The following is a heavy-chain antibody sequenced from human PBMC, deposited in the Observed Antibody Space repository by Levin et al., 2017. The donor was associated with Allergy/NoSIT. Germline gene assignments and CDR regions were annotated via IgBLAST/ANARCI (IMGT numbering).Heavy chain of an antibody. V-gene: IGHV1-69*13. CDR1: GGTFSSYA. D-gene: IGHD3-10*01. CDR3: ARGGIVTMVRSFPWFDP. J-gene: IGHJ5*02. Sequence: ASVKVSCKASGGTFSSYAISWVRQAPGQGLEWMGGIIPIFGTANYAQKFQGRVTITADESTSTAYMELSSLRSEDTAVYYCARGGIVTMVRSFPWFDPWGQGTLVTVSS. CDR2: IIPIFGTA.